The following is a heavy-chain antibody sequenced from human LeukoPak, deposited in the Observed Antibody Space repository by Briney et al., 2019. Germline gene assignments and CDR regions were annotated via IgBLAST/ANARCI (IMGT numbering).Heavy chain of an antibody. V-gene: IGHV4-38-2*02. CDR2: IYHSGSA. CDR3: ARVGIDSGSFADFDY. Sequence: PSETLSLTCTVSGYSISSDYYWGWIRQSPGMGLEWVASIYHSGSAYYNPSLKSRVTISVDTSKNQFSLKLSSVTAADTAFYYCARVGIDSGSFADFDYWGQGTLVTVSS. D-gene: IGHD1-26*01. CDR1: GYSISSDYY. J-gene: IGHJ4*02.